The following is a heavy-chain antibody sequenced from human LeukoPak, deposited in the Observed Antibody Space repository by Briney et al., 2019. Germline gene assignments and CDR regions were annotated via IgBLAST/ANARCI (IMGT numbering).Heavy chain of an antibody. D-gene: IGHD6-19*01. Sequence: SETLSLTCTVSGGSISSSSYYWGWIRQPPGKGLEWIGSIYYSGSTYYNPSLKSRVTISVDTSKNQFSLKLSSVTAADTAVYYCARQSQWLVHSDYWGQGTLVTVSS. CDR2: IYYSGST. CDR3: ARQSQWLVHSDY. CDR1: GGSISSSSYY. J-gene: IGHJ4*02. V-gene: IGHV4-39*01.